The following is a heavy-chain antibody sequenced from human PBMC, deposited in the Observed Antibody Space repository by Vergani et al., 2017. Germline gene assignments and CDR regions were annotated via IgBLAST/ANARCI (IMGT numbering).Heavy chain of an antibody. CDR3: ARYLCPGGSCIGFDY. D-gene: IGHD2-8*02. CDR1: GGSISGHY. V-gene: IGHV4-59*11. Sequence: QVQLQESGPGLVKPSETLSLTCTVSGGSISGHYWSWIRQAPGKGLGWVGYIYYTGDTRSNPSLTSRISMSLDTSRSQFSLTVKSVTVADTAVYYCARYLCPGGSCIGFDYWGQGILVTVSS. J-gene: IGHJ4*02. CDR2: IYYTGDT.